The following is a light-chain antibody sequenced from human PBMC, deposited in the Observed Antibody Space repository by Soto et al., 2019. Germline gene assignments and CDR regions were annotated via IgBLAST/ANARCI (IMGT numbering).Light chain of an antibody. CDR1: QSVSSN. CDR2: GAS. V-gene: IGKV3-20*01. J-gene: IGKJ1*01. Sequence: EIVLTQSPGTLSLSPGERATLSFRASQSVSSNLAWYQQKPGQAPRLLIYGASSRATGIPDRFSGSGSGPDFTLTISRLEPEDCAVYFCQHYGSSRTFGLGTKGDIK. CDR3: QHYGSSRT.